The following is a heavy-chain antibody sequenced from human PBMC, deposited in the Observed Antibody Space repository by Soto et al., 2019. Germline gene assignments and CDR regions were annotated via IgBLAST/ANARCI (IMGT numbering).Heavy chain of an antibody. J-gene: IGHJ4*02. CDR2: ISVIGSNT. CDR1: GFTFTTYA. D-gene: IGHD6-13*01. V-gene: IGHV3-23*01. Sequence: EVQLLESGGGLVQPGGSLRLSCAASGFTFTTYAMSWVRQAPGKGLEWVSGISVIGSNTYYADSVKGRFTISRDNSKNTLYLQMNSLRAEDTAVYYCARRREYNTNWYRGFDYWGQGTLVTVSS. CDR3: ARRREYNTNWYRGFDY.